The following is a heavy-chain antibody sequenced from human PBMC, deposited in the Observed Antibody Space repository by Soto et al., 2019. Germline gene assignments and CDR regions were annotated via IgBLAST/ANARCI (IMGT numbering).Heavy chain of an antibody. J-gene: IGHJ6*03. Sequence: SETLSLTCTVSGGSISSYYWSWIRQPPGKGLEWIGYIYYSGSTNYNPSLKSRVTISVDTSKNQFSLKLISVTAADTAVYYCARVKGIDFWSGSFYYYYYYMDVWGKGTTVTVSS. CDR3: ARVKGIDFWSGSFYYYYYYMDV. D-gene: IGHD3-3*01. CDR1: GGSISSYY. CDR2: IYYSGST. V-gene: IGHV4-59*01.